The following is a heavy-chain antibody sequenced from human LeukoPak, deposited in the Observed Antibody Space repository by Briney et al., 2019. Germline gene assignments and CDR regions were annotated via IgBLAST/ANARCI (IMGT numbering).Heavy chain of an antibody. J-gene: IGHJ4*02. CDR1: GGTFSSYA. CDR3: ARSLYYYDSSGFLFDY. V-gene: IGHV1-69*06. CDR2: IIPIFGTA. D-gene: IGHD3-22*01. Sequence: SVKVSCKASGGTFSSYAISWVRQAPGQGPEWMGGIIPIFGTANYAQKFQGRVTITADKSTSTAYMELSSLRSEDTAVYYCARSLYYYDSSGFLFDYWGQGTLVTVSS.